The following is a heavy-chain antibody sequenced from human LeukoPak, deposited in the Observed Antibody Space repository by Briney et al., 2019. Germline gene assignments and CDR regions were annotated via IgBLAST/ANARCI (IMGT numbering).Heavy chain of an antibody. CDR3: ARGRALRFLEWFTSDY. D-gene: IGHD3-3*01. CDR1: Y. CDR2: INHSGST. V-gene: IGHV4-34*01. J-gene: IGHJ4*02. Sequence: YWSXIRQPPGKGXEWIGEINHSGSTNYNPSLKSRVTISVDTSKNQFSLKLSSVTAADTAVYYCARGRALRFLEWFTSDYWGQGTLVTVSS.